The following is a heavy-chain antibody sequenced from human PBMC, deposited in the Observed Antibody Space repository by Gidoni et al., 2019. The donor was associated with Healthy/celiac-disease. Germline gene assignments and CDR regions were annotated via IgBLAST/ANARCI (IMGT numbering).Heavy chain of an antibody. V-gene: IGHV3-30*18. D-gene: IGHD2-15*01. CDR1: GFPFSSYG. Sequence: QVQLVESGGGVVQPGRSLSLSCAASGFPFSSYGMHWVRQAPGKGLEWVAVISYDGSNKYDADSVQGRFTISRDNSKNTLYLQMNSLRAEDTAVYYCAKDLVVSDSYYYYGMDVWGQGTTVTVSS. CDR2: ISYDGSNK. J-gene: IGHJ6*02. CDR3: AKDLVVSDSYYYYGMDV.